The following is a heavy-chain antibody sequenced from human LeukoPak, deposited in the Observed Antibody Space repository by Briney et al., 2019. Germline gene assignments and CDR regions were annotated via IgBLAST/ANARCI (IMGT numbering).Heavy chain of an antibody. D-gene: IGHD1-26*01. J-gene: IGHJ5*01. Sequence: GGSLRLSCAASGFPCTNNYMCWVRQAPGKGLEWVSVINIGGSVSYADSVKGRFTISRDNSNSTLYLQMNSLRVEDTALYYCARVRRQVGSRWFDSWGQGTLVTVSS. V-gene: IGHV3-53*01. CDR2: INIGGSV. CDR1: GFPCTNNY. CDR3: ARVRRQVGSRWFDS.